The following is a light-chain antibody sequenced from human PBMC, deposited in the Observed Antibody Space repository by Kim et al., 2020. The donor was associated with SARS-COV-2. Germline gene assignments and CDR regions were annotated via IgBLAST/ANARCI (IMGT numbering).Light chain of an antibody. CDR1: SSDVGSYNL. Sequence: QSITISCTGTSSDVGSYNLVSWYQQHPGIAPKLIIFAGTKRPSGVSDRFSGSKSGNTASLTISGLQAEDEADYYCCSYAGSTTFVFGTGTKVTVL. V-gene: IGLV2-23*01. CDR3: CSYAGSTTFV. CDR2: AGT. J-gene: IGLJ1*01.